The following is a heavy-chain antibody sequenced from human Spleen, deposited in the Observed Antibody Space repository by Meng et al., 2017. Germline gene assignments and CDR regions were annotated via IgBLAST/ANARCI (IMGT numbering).Heavy chain of an antibody. CDR2: INHSGST. D-gene: IGHD5-24*01. Sequence: QGQLTPVVGWLYEPWDTPIPSCRCSGWCFSEYFMAWIRQAPGKGLEWIGEINHSGSTTYNPSLVSRATISVDTSHNNLSLKLSSVTAADSAVYYCARGPNTMAHDFDYWGQGTLVTVSS. J-gene: IGHJ4*02. CDR3: ARGPNTMAHDFDY. CDR1: GWCFSEYF. V-gene: IGHV4-34*01.